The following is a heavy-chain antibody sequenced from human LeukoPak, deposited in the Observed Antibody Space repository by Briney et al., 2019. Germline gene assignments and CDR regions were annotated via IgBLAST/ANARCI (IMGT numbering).Heavy chain of an antibody. D-gene: IGHD2-2*01. J-gene: IGHJ4*02. CDR2: IGISSGNT. CDR3: ARDTKYAFDN. CDR1: EFTFSSHS. V-gene: IGHV3-48*01. Sequence: GGSLRLSCAASEFTFSSHSMNWVRQAPGKGLEWISYIGISSGNTKYADSVKGRFTISGDKAKNSVYLQMNSLRVEDTAVYYCARDTKYAFDNRGQGTLVTVSS.